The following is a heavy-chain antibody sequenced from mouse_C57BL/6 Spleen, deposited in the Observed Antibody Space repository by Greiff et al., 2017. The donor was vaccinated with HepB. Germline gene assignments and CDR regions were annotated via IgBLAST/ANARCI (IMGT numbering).Heavy chain of an antibody. D-gene: IGHD1-1*02. CDR1: GFTFSDYG. CDR2: ISSGSSTI. V-gene: IGHV5-17*01. Sequence: EVMLVESGGGLVKPGGSLKLSCAASGFTFSDYGMHWVRQAPEKGLEWVAYISSGSSTIYYADTVKGRFTISRDNAKNTLFLQMTSLRSEDTAMYYCARQGYGWYFDVWGTGTTVTVSS. J-gene: IGHJ1*03. CDR3: ARQGYGWYFDV.